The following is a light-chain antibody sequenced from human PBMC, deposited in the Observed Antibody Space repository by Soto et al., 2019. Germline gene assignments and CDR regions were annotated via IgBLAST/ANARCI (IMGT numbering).Light chain of an antibody. J-gene: IGLJ1*01. V-gene: IGLV1-40*01. CDR3: QSYDSSLSGPYYV. CDR2: GNS. CDR1: SSNIGAGYD. Sequence: QSVLTQPPSVSGAPGQRVTISCTGSSSNIGAGYDVHWYQQLPGTAPKLLIYGNSNRPSGVPDRFSGSKSGTSASLAITGLQAEDGADYYCQSYDSSLSGPYYVFGNGTKVTV.